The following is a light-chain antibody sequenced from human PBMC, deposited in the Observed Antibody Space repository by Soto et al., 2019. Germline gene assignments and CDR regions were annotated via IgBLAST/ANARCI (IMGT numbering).Light chain of an antibody. CDR2: DAS. CDR3: HQYYKWPLT. Sequence: EIVMTQSPATLSVSPGERATLFCRASQSVRSNLAWYQQKPGQTPRLLIYDASTRATDIPARFSGSGSGTDFTLTISSLLSEDFAVYYCHQYYKWPLTFGGGTKVDIK. V-gene: IGKV3-15*01. J-gene: IGKJ4*01. CDR1: QSVRSN.